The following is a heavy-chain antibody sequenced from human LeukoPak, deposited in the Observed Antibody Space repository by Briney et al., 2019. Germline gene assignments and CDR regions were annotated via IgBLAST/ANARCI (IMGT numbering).Heavy chain of an antibody. D-gene: IGHD2-2*01. J-gene: IGHJ4*02. Sequence: SETLSLTCTVSGGSISSSSYYWGWIRQPPGKGLEWIGSIYYSGSTYYNPSLKSRVTISVDTSKNQFSLKLSSVTAADTAVYYCVRLVVPAAMSPKGLYYFDYWGQGTLVTVSS. CDR1: GGSISSSSYY. CDR2: IYYSGST. CDR3: VRLVVPAAMSPKGLYYFDY. V-gene: IGHV4-39*01.